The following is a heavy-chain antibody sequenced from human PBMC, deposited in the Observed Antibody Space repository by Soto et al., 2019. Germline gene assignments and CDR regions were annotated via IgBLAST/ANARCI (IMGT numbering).Heavy chain of an antibody. D-gene: IGHD2-21*02. CDR3: VRDADETAIVPAPWLV. J-gene: IGHJ2*01. Sequence: LSLTCAVSGGPISSSHWWGWFRQAPGKGLEWIGEIYHSGSTNYNPSLKSRITMSVDKSKNHFSVNLSSVTAADTAVYYCVRDADETAIVPAPWLVWGRGTLVTVSS. V-gene: IGHV4-4*02. CDR1: GGPISSSHW. CDR2: IYHSGST.